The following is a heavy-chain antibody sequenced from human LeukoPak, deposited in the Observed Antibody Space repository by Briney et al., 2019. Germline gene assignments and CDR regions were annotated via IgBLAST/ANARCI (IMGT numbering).Heavy chain of an antibody. D-gene: IGHD5-24*01. CDR2: INPSGGST. V-gene: IGHV1-46*01. CDR1: GYTFTSYD. CDR3: AREEWWLQFGGFDY. Sequence: VKVSCKASGYTFTSYDINWVRQATGQGLEWMGIINPSGGSTSYAQKFQGRVTMTRDMSTSTVYMELSSLRSEDTAVYYCAREEWWLQFGGFDYWGQGTLVTVSS. J-gene: IGHJ4*02.